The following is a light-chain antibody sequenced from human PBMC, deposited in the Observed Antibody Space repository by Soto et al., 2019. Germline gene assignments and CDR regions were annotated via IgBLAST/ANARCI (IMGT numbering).Light chain of an antibody. Sequence: EIVLTQSPGTLSLSPGERATLSCRASQSVSSSYLAWYQQKPGQAPRLLIYGASSRATGIPDRFSGSGSGTDFTLTISRLEPEDFEVYYCQQYGSSPPRTFGQGTKLEIK. CDR2: GAS. V-gene: IGKV3-20*01. CDR1: QSVSSSY. J-gene: IGKJ2*01. CDR3: QQYGSSPPRT.